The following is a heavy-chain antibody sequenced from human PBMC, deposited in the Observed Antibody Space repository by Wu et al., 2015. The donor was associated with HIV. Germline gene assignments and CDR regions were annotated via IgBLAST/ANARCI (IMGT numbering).Heavy chain of an antibody. CDR2: IIPIFGTR. D-gene: IGHD6-6*01. CDR3: AREGGSSSTHYYYMDV. CDR1: GYTFTSYY. Sequence: QVYLEQSGTEVKEPGTSVTLSCKTSGYTFTSYYIHWVRQAPGQGLEWMGRIIPIFGTRNFAQKFQGRVTFTADVSTSTAYMELNSLRSEDTAVYYCAREGGSSSTHYYYMDVWGKGTTVTVSS. J-gene: IGHJ6*03. V-gene: IGHV1-69*18.